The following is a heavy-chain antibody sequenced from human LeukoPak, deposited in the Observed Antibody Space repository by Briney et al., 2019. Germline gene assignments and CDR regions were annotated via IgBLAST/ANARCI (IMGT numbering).Heavy chain of an antibody. V-gene: IGHV3-30*01. J-gene: IGHJ6*03. CDR2: ISYDGSNK. CDR3: ARDTDETGSTSYYYYIDV. CDR1: GFTFSSYA. Sequence: GGSLRLSCAASGFTFSSYAMHWVRQAPGKGLEWVAVISYDGSNKYYADSVKGRFTISRDNSKNTLYLQMNSLRAEDTAVYYCARDTDETGSTSYYYYIDVWGKGTTVTVSS. D-gene: IGHD2-2*01.